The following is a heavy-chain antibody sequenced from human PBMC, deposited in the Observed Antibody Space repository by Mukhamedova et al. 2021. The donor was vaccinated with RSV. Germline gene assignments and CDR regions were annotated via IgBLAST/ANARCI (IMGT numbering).Heavy chain of an antibody. Sequence: VTSTLTISRDNAKNTRYLQMNSLRAEDTAVYYCATSRSFDYWGQGTLVIVSS. V-gene: IGHV3-74*01. J-gene: IGHJ4*02. CDR3: ATSRSFDY.